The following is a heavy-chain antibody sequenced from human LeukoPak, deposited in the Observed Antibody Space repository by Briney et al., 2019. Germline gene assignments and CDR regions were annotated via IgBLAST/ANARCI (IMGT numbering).Heavy chain of an antibody. J-gene: IGHJ4*02. CDR2: ISAYNGNT. D-gene: IGHD3-3*01. CDR1: GYTFTSYG. CDR3: ARLRFLEWLLGY. Sequence: ASVKVSCKASGYTFTSYGISWVRQAPGQGLEWMGWISAYNGNTNYAQKLQGRVTVTTDTSTSTAYMELRSLRSDDTAVYYCARLRFLEWLLGYWGQGTLVTVSS. V-gene: IGHV1-18*01.